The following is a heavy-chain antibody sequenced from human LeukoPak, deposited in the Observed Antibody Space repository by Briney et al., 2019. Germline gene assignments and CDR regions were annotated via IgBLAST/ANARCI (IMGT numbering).Heavy chain of an antibody. J-gene: IGHJ4*02. CDR3: ASGSIVAYCFDY. Sequence: GGSLRLSCAASGFTFSGYSMNWVRQPPGKGLEWVSSISSSSSYIYYGDSVKGRFTISRDNAKNSLYLQLNSLRAEDTAVYYCASGSIVAYCFDYWGQGTLVTVSS. CDR1: GFTFSGYS. V-gene: IGHV3-21*01. D-gene: IGHD6-13*01. CDR2: ISSSSSYI.